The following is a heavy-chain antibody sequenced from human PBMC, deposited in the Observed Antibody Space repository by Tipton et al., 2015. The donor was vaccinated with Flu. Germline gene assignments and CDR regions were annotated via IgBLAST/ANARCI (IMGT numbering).Heavy chain of an antibody. V-gene: IGHV4-38-2*01. J-gene: IGHJ4*02. CDR2: VSRTGST. Sequence: TLSLTCAVSGDSISSDFYWAWIRQFPGKGLEWIGTVSRTGSTIYNPSLKSRVTISIDTSKNQFSLNMRSVTAADTAAYYCARHTGDSVRGVIDYWGQGTLVTVSS. CDR1: GDSISSDFY. D-gene: IGHD3-10*02. CDR3: ARHTGDSVRGVIDY.